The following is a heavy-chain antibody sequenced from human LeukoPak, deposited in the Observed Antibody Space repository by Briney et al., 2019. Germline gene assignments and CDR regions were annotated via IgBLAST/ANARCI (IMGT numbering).Heavy chain of an antibody. CDR3: ARDGGWYRYYFDY. V-gene: IGHV1-69*04. CDR1: GCTFSSYA. CDR2: IIPILGIA. D-gene: IGHD6-19*01. Sequence: ASVKVSCKASGCTFSSYAISWVRQAPGQGLEWMGRIIPILGIANYAQKFQGRVTITADKSTSTAYMELSSLRSEDTAVYYCARDGGWYRYYFDYWGQGTLVTVSS. J-gene: IGHJ4*02.